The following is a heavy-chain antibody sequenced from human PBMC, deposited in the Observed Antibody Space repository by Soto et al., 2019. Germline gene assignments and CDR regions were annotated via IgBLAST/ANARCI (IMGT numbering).Heavy chain of an antibody. D-gene: IGHD3-9*01. Sequence: GGSLRLSCVVSGFMFTRSTINWVRQAPGKGLEWVSSITSASDYIFYADSVKGRFTISRDNAKNSLYLQMNRLRAEDTAVYYCARVGTGSSTPLDIWGQGTMVTVSS. CDR1: GFMFTRST. CDR2: ITSASDYI. V-gene: IGHV3-21*01. CDR3: ARVGTGSSTPLDI. J-gene: IGHJ3*02.